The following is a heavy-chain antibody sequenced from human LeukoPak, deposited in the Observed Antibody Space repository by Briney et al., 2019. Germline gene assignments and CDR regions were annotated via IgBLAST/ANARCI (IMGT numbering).Heavy chain of an antibody. Sequence: SETLSLTCTVSGGSISSYYWSWIRQPPGKRLEWIGYIYYSGSNNYNPSLKSRVTMSVDTSKNQFSLKLTSVTAADTAVYYCARERGRAGGLDHWGQGALVTVSS. V-gene: IGHV4-59*01. D-gene: IGHD3-16*01. CDR3: ARERGRAGGLDH. CDR1: GGSISSYY. CDR2: IYYSGSN. J-gene: IGHJ4*02.